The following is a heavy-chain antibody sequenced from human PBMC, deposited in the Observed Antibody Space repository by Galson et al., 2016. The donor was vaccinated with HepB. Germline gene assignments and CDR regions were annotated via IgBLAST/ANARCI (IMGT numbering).Heavy chain of an antibody. D-gene: IGHD3-22*01. CDR3: AKTQRDNSGLGAFDT. J-gene: IGHJ3*02. CDR1: GFTFDDYA. CDR2: ISWNSGSI. V-gene: IGHV3-9*01. Sequence: SLRLSCAASGFTFDDYAMHWVRQAPGKGLEWVSGISWNSGSIGYADSVKGRFTISRDNAKKSLHLQMNSLRAEDTALYYCAKTQRDNSGLGAFDTWGQGTMVTVSS.